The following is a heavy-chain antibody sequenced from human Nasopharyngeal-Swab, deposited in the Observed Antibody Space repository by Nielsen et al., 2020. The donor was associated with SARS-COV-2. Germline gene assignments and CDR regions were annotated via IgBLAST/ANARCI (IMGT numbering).Heavy chain of an antibody. V-gene: IGHV3-23*01. CDR1: GFTFNTYS. Sequence: GESLKISCAASGFTFNTYSMIWVRQAPGKGLEWVSLINGGGSLTYYADSVKGRFTISRDNSKNTLYLQMNRLKAGDTAIYYCAKEAPSCGADCRSLSDYWGQGILVTVSS. J-gene: IGHJ4*02. D-gene: IGHD2-21*02. CDR2: INGGGSLT. CDR3: AKEAPSCGADCRSLSDY.